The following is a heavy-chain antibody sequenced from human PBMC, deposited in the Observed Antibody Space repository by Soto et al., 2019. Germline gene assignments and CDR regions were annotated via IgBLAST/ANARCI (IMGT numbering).Heavy chain of an antibody. CDR2: INPNSGGT. D-gene: IGHD3-3*01. V-gene: IGHV1-2*02. Sequence: ASVKVSCKASGYTFTGYYMHWVRQAPGQGREWMGWINPNSGGTNYAQKFQGRVTMTRDTSISTAYMELSRLRSDDTAVYYCAREGVTTIFGVVIIRGMDVWGQGXTVTVYS. CDR1: GYTFTGYY. CDR3: AREGVTTIFGVVIIRGMDV. J-gene: IGHJ6*02.